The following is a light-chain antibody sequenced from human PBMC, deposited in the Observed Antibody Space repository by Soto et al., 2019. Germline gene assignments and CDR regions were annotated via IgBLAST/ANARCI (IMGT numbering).Light chain of an antibody. CDR1: QTVGSN. V-gene: IGKV3-20*01. J-gene: IGKJ1*01. CDR2: GAS. CDR3: QQYGSSLRT. Sequence: EIVLTQSPDTLSVSPGERATLSCRASQTVGSNLAWYQQRPGQAPRLLIYGASSRATGIPDRFSGSGSGTDFTLTISRLEPEDFAVYYCQQYGSSLRTFGQGTKVDIK.